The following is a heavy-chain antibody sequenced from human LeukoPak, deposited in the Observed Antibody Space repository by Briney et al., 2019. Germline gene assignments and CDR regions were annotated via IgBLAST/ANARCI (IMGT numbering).Heavy chain of an antibody. CDR3: ATGIVSTSGDY. CDR2: ITSSGSAI. CDR1: GFTFSDYY. D-gene: IGHD5/OR15-5a*01. V-gene: IGHV3-11*01. Sequence: PGGSLRLSCAASGFTFSDYYMSWIRQAPGKGLEWVSYITSSGSAIYYADSVRGRFTISRDNARKSMFLHMDDLRAEDTAIYYCATGIVSTSGDYWGQGTLVTVSS. J-gene: IGHJ4*02.